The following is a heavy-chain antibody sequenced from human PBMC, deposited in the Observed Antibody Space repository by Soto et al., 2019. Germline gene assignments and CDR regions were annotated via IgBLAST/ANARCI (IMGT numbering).Heavy chain of an antibody. Sequence: SVKVSCKASGGTFSSYAISWVRQAPGQGLEWMGGIIPIFGTANYAQKFRGRVTITADESTSTAYMELSSLRSEDTAVYYCARVETGAVTQYYYYYYGMDVWGQGTTVTVSS. CDR2: IIPIFGTA. D-gene: IGHD4-4*01. J-gene: IGHJ6*02. V-gene: IGHV1-69*13. CDR1: GGTFSSYA. CDR3: ARVETGAVTQYYYYYYGMDV.